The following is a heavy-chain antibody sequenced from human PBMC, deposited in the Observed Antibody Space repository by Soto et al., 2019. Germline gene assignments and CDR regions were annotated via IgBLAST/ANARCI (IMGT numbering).Heavy chain of an antibody. CDR2: FDPEDGET. CDR3: ATAPMVRGVKNWFDP. CDR1: GYTLTELS. Sequence: ASVKVSCKVSGYTLTELSMHWVRQAPGKGLEWMGGFDPEDGETIYAQKFQGRVTMTEDTSTDTAYMGLSSLRSEDTAVYYCATAPMVRGVKNWFDPWGQGTLVTVSS. D-gene: IGHD3-10*01. J-gene: IGHJ5*02. V-gene: IGHV1-24*01.